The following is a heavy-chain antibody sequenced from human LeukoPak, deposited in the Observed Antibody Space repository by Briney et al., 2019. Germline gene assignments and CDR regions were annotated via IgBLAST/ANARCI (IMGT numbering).Heavy chain of an antibody. Sequence: PGRSLRLSCAASGFTFSSYAMHWVRQAPGKGLEWVAVISYDGSNKYYADSVKGRFTISRDNSKNTLYLQMNSLRAEDTAVYYCARDWPGYSYGPSYYFDYWGQGTLVTVSS. J-gene: IGHJ4*02. V-gene: IGHV3-30-3*01. CDR3: ARDWPGYSYGPSYYFDY. D-gene: IGHD5-18*01. CDR1: GFTFSSYA. CDR2: ISYDGSNK.